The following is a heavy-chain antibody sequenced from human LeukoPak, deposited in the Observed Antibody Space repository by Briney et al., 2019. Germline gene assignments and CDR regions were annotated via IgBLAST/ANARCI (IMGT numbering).Heavy chain of an antibody. V-gene: IGHV3-23*01. CDR1: GFTFSSYA. CDR3: AKDRGYYGSGRHNWFDP. CDR2: ISGSGASP. J-gene: IGHJ5*02. Sequence: GGSLRLSCVASGFTFSSYALNWVRQTPGKGLEWVSTISGSGASPYYADAVRGRFTISRDNSRNPLQLQMNSLRAEDTAVYYCAKDRGYYGSGRHNWFDPWGQGTLVTVSS. D-gene: IGHD3-10*01.